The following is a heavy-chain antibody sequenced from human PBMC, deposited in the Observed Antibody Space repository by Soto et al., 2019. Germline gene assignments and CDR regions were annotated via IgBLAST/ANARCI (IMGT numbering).Heavy chain of an antibody. Sequence: PGWSLRLSCASSVFTFSSYWMRWVRQAPGKGLEWVANIKQDGSEKYYVDSVKGRFTISRDNAKNSLYLQMNSLRAEDTAVYYCARDHCSGGSCYSWVPVYFDYWGQGTLVTVSS. CDR2: IKQDGSEK. V-gene: IGHV3-7*01. CDR3: ARDHCSGGSCYSWVPVYFDY. J-gene: IGHJ4*02. D-gene: IGHD2-15*01. CDR1: VFTFSSYW.